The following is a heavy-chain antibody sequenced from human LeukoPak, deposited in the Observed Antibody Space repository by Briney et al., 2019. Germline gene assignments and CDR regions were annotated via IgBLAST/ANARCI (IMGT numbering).Heavy chain of an antibody. D-gene: IGHD2-2*01. V-gene: IGHV3-11*01. CDR3: ASPVPAATYYYMDV. CDR1: GFTFSDYY. CDR2: ISSSGSTI. J-gene: IGHJ6*03. Sequence: PGGSLRLSCAASGFTFSDYYMSWIRQAPGKGLEWVSYISSSGSTIYYADSVKGRFTISRDNSKNTLYLQMNSLRAEDTAVYYCASPVPAATYYYMDVWGKGTTVTVSS.